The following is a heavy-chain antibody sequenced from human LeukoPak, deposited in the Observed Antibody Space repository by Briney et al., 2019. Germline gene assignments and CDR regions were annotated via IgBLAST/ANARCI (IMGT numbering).Heavy chain of an antibody. D-gene: IGHD2-2*01. CDR1: GFTFNSYA. CDR2: ISASGGTT. J-gene: IGHJ5*02. CDR3: AKEALAPAAPGNWFDP. Sequence: GGSLTLSCAASGFTFNSYAMSWVRQVQGKGLEWVSAISASGGTTYYADSVKGRFTISRDTSDNTLYLQMNSLRVEDTALYYCAKEALAPAAPGNWFDPWGRGTLVTVSS. V-gene: IGHV3-23*01.